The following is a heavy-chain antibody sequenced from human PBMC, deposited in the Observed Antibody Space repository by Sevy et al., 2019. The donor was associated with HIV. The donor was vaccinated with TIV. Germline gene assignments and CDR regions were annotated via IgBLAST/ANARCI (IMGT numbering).Heavy chain of an antibody. J-gene: IGHJ6*02. Sequence: SETLSLTCAVYGGSFSGYYWSWIRQPPGKGLEWIGEINHSGCTNYNPSLKSRVTISVDTSKNQFSLKLSSVTAADTAVYYCARGASLAARLAWYYYYGMDVWGQGTTVTVSS. D-gene: IGHD6-6*01. CDR2: INHSGCT. V-gene: IGHV4-34*01. CDR1: GGSFSGYY. CDR3: ARGASLAARLAWYYYYGMDV.